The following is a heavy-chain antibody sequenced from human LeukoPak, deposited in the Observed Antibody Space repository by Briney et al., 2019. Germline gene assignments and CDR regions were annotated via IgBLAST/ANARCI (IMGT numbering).Heavy chain of an antibody. V-gene: IGHV3-48*03. CDR3: ASDPFSKIFGG. Sequence: PGGSLRLSCAASGFTFSSYEMNWVRQAPGKGLEWVSYISSSGSTIYYADSVKGRFTISRDNAKNSLYLQMNSLRAEDTAVYYCASDPFSKIFGGWGQGTLVTVSS. CDR2: ISSSGSTI. CDR1: GFTFSSYE. D-gene: IGHD3-3*01. J-gene: IGHJ4*02.